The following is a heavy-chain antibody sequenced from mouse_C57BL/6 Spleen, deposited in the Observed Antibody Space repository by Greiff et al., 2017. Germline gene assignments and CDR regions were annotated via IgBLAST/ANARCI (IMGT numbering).Heavy chain of an antibody. J-gene: IGHJ3*01. CDR1: GYTFTSYW. V-gene: IGHV1-61*01. CDR3: ARWGYGYDAWFAY. Sequence: QVQLQQPGAELVRPGSSVKLSCKASGYTFTSYWMDWVKQRPGQGLEWIGNIYPSDSETHYNQKFKDKATLTVDKSSSTAYMQLSSLTSEDSAVYYSARWGYGYDAWFAYWGQGTLVTVSA. D-gene: IGHD2-2*01. CDR2: IYPSDSET.